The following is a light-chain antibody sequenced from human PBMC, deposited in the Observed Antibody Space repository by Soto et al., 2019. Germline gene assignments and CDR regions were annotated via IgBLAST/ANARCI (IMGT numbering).Light chain of an antibody. V-gene: IGKV1-13*02. Sequence: AIQLTQSPSSLSASVGDRVTLTCRASQGISSALAWYQQKPGKAPKLLIYDASSLESGVPSRFSGSGPGTDFTLTISSLQPEDFATYYCQQFNSYPITFGQGTRLEIK. J-gene: IGKJ5*01. CDR3: QQFNSYPIT. CDR2: DAS. CDR1: QGISSA.